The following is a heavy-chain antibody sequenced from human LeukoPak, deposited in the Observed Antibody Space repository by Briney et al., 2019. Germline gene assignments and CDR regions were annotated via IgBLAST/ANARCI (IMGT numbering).Heavy chain of an antibody. CDR1: GFSFSPYW. J-gene: IGHJ4*02. V-gene: IGHV3-74*03. CDR3: ARDQTELGPTTVDH. CDR2: ISSDGSDT. D-gene: IGHD1-14*01. Sequence: GGSLRLSCVGSGFSFSPYWMHWVRQDPVKGLVWVARISSDGSDTKYADSVKGRFTISRDNAKNTLYLQMNSLRAEDTALYYCARDQTELGPTTVDHWGRGTQVTVSS.